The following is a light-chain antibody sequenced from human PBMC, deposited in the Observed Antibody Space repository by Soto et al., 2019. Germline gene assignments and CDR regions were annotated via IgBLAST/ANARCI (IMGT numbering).Light chain of an antibody. J-gene: IGKJ4*01. V-gene: IGKV3-20*01. CDR1: QTVGNNY. CDR3: QQFSSYPLT. CDR2: DAS. Sequence: ECVFAQSPGTLAVSPVERATLCCRAIQTVGNNYLAWYQQKPGQAHRLLIYDASSRATGIPDRFSGGGSGTDFTLTISRLEPEDFAVYYCQQFSSYPLTFGGGTKVDIK.